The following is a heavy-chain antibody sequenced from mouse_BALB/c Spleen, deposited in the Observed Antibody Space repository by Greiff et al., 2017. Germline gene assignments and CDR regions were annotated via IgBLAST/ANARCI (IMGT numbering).Heavy chain of an antibody. V-gene: IGHV1-20*02. J-gene: IGHJ1*01. Sequence: VQLQQSGPELVKPGASVKISCKASGYSFTGYFMNWVMQSHGKSLEWIGRINPYNGDTFYNQKFKGKATLTVDKSSSTAHMELRSLASEDSAVYYCARGYWYFDVWGAGTTVTVSS. CDR1: GYSFTGYF. CDR3: ARGYWYFDV. CDR2: INPYNGDT.